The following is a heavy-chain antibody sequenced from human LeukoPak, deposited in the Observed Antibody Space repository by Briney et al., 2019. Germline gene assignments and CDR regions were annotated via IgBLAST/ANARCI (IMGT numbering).Heavy chain of an antibody. D-gene: IGHD3-16*01. CDR3: ARGPPGGRITSKNP. CDR2: IIPILGIA. J-gene: IGHJ5*02. V-gene: IGHV1-69*04. Sequence: VASVKVSCKASGGTFSSYAISWVRQAPGQGLEWMGRIIPILGIANYAQKFQGRVTITADKSTSTAYMELGSLRSEDTAVYYCARGPPGGRITSKNPWGQGTLVTVSS. CDR1: GGTFSSYA.